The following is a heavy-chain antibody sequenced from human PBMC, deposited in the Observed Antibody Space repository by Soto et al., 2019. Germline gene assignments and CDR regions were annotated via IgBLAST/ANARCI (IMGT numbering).Heavy chain of an antibody. CDR2: IYNSGST. CDR3: ARETYYSGWFDY. Sequence: ETLSLTCTVSGGSISSYFWSWIRQPPGKGLEWIGYIYNSGSTDYNPSLKSRITISIDTSNNQFFLQLSSVTAADTAVYYCARETYYSGWFDYWGQGTLVTVYS. CDR1: GGSISSYF. D-gene: IGHD6-19*01. V-gene: IGHV4-59*01. J-gene: IGHJ4*02.